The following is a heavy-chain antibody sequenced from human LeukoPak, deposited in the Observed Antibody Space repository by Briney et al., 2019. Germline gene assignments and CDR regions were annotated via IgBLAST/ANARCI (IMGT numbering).Heavy chain of an antibody. Sequence: GGSLRLSCAASGFTVGSNYMSWVRQAPGKGLEWVSLIYSGGSTYYADSVRGRFTISRDNSKNTLYLQMNSLRAEDTAVYYCASPIAAANFGYYYGMDVWGQGTTVTVSS. V-gene: IGHV3-66*01. CDR1: GFTVGSNY. J-gene: IGHJ6*02. D-gene: IGHD6-13*01. CDR2: IYSGGST. CDR3: ASPIAAANFGYYYGMDV.